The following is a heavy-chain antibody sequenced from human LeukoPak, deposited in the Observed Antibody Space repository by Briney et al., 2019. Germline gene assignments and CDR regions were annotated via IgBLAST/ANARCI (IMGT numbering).Heavy chain of an antibody. J-gene: IGHJ4*02. CDR3: ARERESGSYDSSGPYSFGF. V-gene: IGHV1-3*01. CDR2: INAGNGNT. Sequence: GASVKVSCKASGYTFTSYAMHWVRQAPGQRLEWMGWINAGNGNTKYSQKLQGRVTITRDTSASTIYMELSSLRSEDTAVYHCARERESGSYDSSGPYSFGFWGQGTLVTVSS. D-gene: IGHD3-22*01. CDR1: GYTFTSYA.